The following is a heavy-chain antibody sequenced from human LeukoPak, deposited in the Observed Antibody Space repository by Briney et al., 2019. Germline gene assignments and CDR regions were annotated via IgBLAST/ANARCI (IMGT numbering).Heavy chain of an antibody. D-gene: IGHD2-15*01. CDR2: SGDSDGST. V-gene: IGHV3-23*01. CDR1: GFTFSGSG. Sequence: GSLLLSCAASGFTFSGSGMSWVRQAPGKGLEWISSSGDSDGSTYYADSLKGRFTISRDNSKNTLYLQMNNLRAEDTAVYYCAKGGCRGTCNPLAYWGQGALVTVSP. J-gene: IGHJ4*02. CDR3: AKGGCRGTCNPLAY.